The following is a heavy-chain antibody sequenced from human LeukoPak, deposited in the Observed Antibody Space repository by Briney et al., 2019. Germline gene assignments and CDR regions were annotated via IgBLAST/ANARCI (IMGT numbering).Heavy chain of an antibody. V-gene: IGHV1-69*13. D-gene: IGHD6-25*01. J-gene: IGHJ4*02. Sequence: GASVKVSCKASGYTFTSYYMHWVRQAPGQGLEWMGGIIPIFGTANYAQKFQGRVTITADESTSTAYMELSSLRSEDTAVYYCARGDPKAGSGYFDYWGQGTLVTVSS. CDR2: IIPIFGTA. CDR1: GYTFTSYY. CDR3: ARGDPKAGSGYFDY.